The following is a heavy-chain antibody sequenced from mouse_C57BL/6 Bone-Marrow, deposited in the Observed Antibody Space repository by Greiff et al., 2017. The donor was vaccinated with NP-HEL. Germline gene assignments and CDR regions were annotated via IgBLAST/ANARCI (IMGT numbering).Heavy chain of an antibody. V-gene: IGHV14-2*01. CDR2: IDPEDGEN. CDR1: GFNIKDYY. D-gene: IGHD1-1*02. J-gene: IGHJ2*01. CDR3: ARSGWEGRLDY. Sequence: VQLQQSGAELVKPGASVKLSCTASGFNIKDYYMHWVKQRTEQGLEWIGRIDPEDGENKYAPKFQGKATITADTASNTAYLQLSSLTSEDTAVYYCARSGWEGRLDYWGQGTTLTVSS.